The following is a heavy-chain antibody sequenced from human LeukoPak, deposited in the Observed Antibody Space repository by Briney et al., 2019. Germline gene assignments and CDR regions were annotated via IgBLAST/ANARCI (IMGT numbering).Heavy chain of an antibody. D-gene: IGHD2-15*01. Sequence: PGGSLRLSCAASGFIFSSYGMSWVRQAPGKGLEWVSAISGSGGSTYYAGSVKGRFTISRDNSKNTLYLQMNSLRAEETAVYYCAVQVVDRFDPWGQGTLVTVSS. CDR3: AVQVVDRFDP. J-gene: IGHJ5*02. V-gene: IGHV3-23*01. CDR2: ISGSGGST. CDR1: GFIFSSYG.